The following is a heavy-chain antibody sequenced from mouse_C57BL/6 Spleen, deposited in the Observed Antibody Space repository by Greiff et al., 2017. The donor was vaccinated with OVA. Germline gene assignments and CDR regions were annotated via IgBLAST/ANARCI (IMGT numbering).Heavy chain of an antibody. V-gene: IGHV3-1*01. CDR3: ARGAPWFAY. D-gene: IGHD3-1*01. CDR2: ISYSGST. J-gene: IGHJ3*01. Sequence: DVKLQESGPGMVKPSQSLSLTCTVTGYSITSGYDWHWIRHFPGNTLEWMGYISYSGSTNYNPSLKSRISITHDTSKNHFFLKLNSVTTEDTATYYCARGAPWFAYWGQGTLVTVSA. CDR1: GYSITSGYD.